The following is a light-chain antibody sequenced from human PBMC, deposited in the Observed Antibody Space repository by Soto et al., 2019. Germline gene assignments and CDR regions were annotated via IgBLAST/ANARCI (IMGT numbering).Light chain of an antibody. J-gene: IGKJ1*01. V-gene: IGKV1-5*01. Sequence: DIQMTQSPSTLSASVGDRVTITCRASQSISSWLAWYQQKPGKAPKLLIYDVSSLESGVPSRFSGSGSGTEFTLTISSLQPDDFATYYCQQYNSYSGTLGQGTKVDIK. CDR1: QSISSW. CDR3: QQYNSYSGT. CDR2: DVS.